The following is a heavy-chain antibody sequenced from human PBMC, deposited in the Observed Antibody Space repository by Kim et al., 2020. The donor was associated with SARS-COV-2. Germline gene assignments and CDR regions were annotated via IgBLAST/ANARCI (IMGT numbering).Heavy chain of an antibody. J-gene: IGHJ3*02. D-gene: IGHD1-26*01. Sequence: SPAIQGQVTISADKSISTAYLQWSRLKASDTAMYYCARTYSGSYPDAFDIWGQGTLVTVSS. V-gene: IGHV5-51*01. CDR3: ARTYSGSYPDAFDI.